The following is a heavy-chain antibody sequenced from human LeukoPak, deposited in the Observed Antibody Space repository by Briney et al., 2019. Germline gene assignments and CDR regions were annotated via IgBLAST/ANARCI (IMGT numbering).Heavy chain of an antibody. CDR1: GGSFSGYY. Sequence: SETLSLTCAVYGGSFSGYYWSWIRQPPGKGLEWIGEINHSGSTNYNPSLKSRVTISVDTSKNQFSLKLSSVTAADTAVYYCARGRGWYGSGSYDYWGQGTLSPSPQ. J-gene: IGHJ4*02. D-gene: IGHD3-10*01. CDR3: ARGRGWYGSGSYDY. V-gene: IGHV4-34*01. CDR2: INHSGST.